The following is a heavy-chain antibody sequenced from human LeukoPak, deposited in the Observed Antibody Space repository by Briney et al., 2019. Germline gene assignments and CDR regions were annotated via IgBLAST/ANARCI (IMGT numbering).Heavy chain of an antibody. V-gene: IGHV1-2*06. D-gene: IGHD6-13*01. CDR2: INPNSGGT. J-gene: IGHJ4*02. CDR3: ARVIAAAGTQYFDY. Sequence: ASVKVSCKASGYTFTGYYMHWVRQAPGQGLEWMGRINPNSGGTNYARKFQGRVTMTRDTSISTAYMELSRLRSDDTAVYYCARVIAAAGTQYFDYWGQGTLVTVSS. CDR1: GYTFTGYY.